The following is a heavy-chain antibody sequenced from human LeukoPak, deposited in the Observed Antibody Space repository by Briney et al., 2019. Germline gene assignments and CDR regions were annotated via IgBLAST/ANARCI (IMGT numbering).Heavy chain of an antibody. CDR2: ISSSSSYI. CDR3: ARDLSRGRGNWFDP. J-gene: IGHJ5*02. V-gene: IGHV3-21*01. Sequence: QSGGSLRLSCVASGFTFSSYWMHWVRQAPGQGLEWVSSISSSSSYIYYADSVKGRFTISRDNAKNSLYLQMNSLRAEDTAVYYCARDLSRGRGNWFDPWGQGTLVTVSS. CDR1: GFTFSSYW.